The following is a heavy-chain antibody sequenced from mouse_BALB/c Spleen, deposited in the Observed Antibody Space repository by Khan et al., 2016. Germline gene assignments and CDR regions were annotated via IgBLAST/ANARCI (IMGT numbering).Heavy chain of an antibody. CDR3: ARDDQDYDAWFAS. J-gene: IGHJ3*01. Sequence: QMQLEESGPGLVAPSQSLSITCTVSGFSLTNSGVHWIRQPPGKGLEWLGVIWPGGSTDYNSALMSRLSITKDNSQNQVFLKMISLQTDDTAMYYSARDDQDYDAWFASWGQGTLVIVSA. D-gene: IGHD2-4*01. CDR1: GFSLTNSG. V-gene: IGHV2-9*02. CDR2: IWPGGST.